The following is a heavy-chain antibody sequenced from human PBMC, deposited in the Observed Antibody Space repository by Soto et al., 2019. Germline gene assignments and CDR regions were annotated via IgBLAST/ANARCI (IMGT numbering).Heavy chain of an antibody. CDR3: ARGAGCSSTSCPVDY. CDR1: GFTFSSYS. J-gene: IGHJ4*02. CDR2: ISSSSSYI. D-gene: IGHD2-2*01. Sequence: EVQLVESGGGLVKPGGSLRLSCAASGFTFSSYSMNWVRQAPGKGLEWVSSISSSSSYIYYADSVKGRFTISRDNAKNSLYLQMNSLRAEDTAVYYCARGAGCSSTSCPVDYWGQGTLVTVSS. V-gene: IGHV3-21*01.